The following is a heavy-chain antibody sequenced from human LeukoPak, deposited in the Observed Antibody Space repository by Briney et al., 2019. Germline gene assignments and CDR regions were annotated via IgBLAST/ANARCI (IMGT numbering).Heavy chain of an antibody. Sequence: GGSLRLSCAASGFTFSSYGMHWVRQAPGKGLEWVAVISYDGSNKYYADSVKGRFTISRDNFKNTLFLQMNSLRTEDTAVYYCAKRRSGSYWYFDYWGQGTLVTVSS. CDR2: ISYDGSNK. CDR1: GFTFSSYG. J-gene: IGHJ4*02. V-gene: IGHV3-30*18. CDR3: AKRRSGSYWYFDY. D-gene: IGHD1-26*01.